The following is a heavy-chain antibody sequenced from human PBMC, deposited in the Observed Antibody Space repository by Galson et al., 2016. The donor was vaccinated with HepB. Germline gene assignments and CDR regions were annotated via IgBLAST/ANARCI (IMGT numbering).Heavy chain of an antibody. V-gene: IGHV1-18*01. CDR3: ARDTGDYGDLYYYYGMDV. D-gene: IGHD4-17*01. J-gene: IGHJ6*02. CDR1: AYIFTEYG. CDR2: ISGYNGNR. Sequence: SVKVSCKASAYIFTEYGISWMRQAPGQGLEWMGWISGYNGNRNYARNLQGRVTMTTDTSTSTAYMELRSLRSDDTAVYYCARDTGDYGDLYYYYGMDVWGQGTTVTVSS.